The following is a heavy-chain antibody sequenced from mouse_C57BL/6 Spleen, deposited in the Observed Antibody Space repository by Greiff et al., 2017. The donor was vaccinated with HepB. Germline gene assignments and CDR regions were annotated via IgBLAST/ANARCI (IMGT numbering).Heavy chain of an antibody. Sequence: VQLQQSGTELVKPGASVKLSCKASGYTFTSYWMHWVKQRPGQGLEWIGNINPSNGGTNYNEKFKSKATLTVDKSSSTAYMQLSSLPSEDSAVYYCARSEGPYYYGTPFAYWGQGTLVTVSA. CDR1: GYTFTSYW. V-gene: IGHV1-53*01. D-gene: IGHD1-1*01. CDR3: ARSEGPYYYGTPFAY. CDR2: INPSNGGT. J-gene: IGHJ3*01.